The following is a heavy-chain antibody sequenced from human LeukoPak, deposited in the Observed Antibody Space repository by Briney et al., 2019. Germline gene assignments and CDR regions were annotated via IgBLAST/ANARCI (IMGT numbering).Heavy chain of an antibody. CDR1: GGSISSYY. CDR2: IYTSGST. V-gene: IGHV4-4*07. Sequence: SETLSLTCTVSGGSISSYYWSWIRQPAGKGLEWIGRIYTSGSTNYNPSLKSRVTMSVDTSKNQFSLKLSSVTAADTAVYYCARSYPYGKQQLENWFDPWGQGTLVTVSS. J-gene: IGHJ5*02. D-gene: IGHD6-13*01. CDR3: ARSYPYGKQQLENWFDP.